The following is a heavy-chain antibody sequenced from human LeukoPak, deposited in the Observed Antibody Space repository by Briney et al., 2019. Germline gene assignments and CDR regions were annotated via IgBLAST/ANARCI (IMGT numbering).Heavy chain of an antibody. J-gene: IGHJ4*02. CDR3: ARRRGGYILDY. CDR2: ISVYNGNT. D-gene: IGHD5-24*01. V-gene: IGHV1-18*01. CDR1: GYTFTSYG. Sequence: GASVKVSCKASGYTFTSYGLSWVRQAPGQGLEWMGWISVYNGNTNYAQKLQGRVTMTTDTSTNTAYMELRSLRSDDTAVYYCARRRGGYILDYWGQGTLVTVSS.